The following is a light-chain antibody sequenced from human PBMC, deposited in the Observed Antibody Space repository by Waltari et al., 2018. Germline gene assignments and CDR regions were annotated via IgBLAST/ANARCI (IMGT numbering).Light chain of an antibody. CDR3: SSYAGSDNLI. CDR1: STDVGFYNY. J-gene: IGLJ2*01. Sequence: QSALTQPPSASGPPGQSVTISCTGTSTDVGFYNYASWYQQHPGKAPKLMIYEVSKRPSGVPDRFSGSKSGNTASLTVSGLQAEDEADYYCSSYAGSDNLIFGGGTKLTVL. CDR2: EVS. V-gene: IGLV2-8*01.